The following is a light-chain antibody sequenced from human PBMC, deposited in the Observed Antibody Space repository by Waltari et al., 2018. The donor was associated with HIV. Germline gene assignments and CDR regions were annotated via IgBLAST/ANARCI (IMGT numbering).Light chain of an antibody. J-gene: IGLJ2*01. CDR3: ATWDISLSAVV. CDR1: RNNVGNQG. V-gene: IGLV10-54*04. CDR2: RDN. Sequence: QAGLTQPPSVSKGLRQTATLTCTGNRNNVGNQGAAWLQQHQGHPPTPLSDRDNKRPAGMAEGFAATRAGNTASLTIAGVQPEEEADYFCATWDISLSAVVVGGGTTLTVL.